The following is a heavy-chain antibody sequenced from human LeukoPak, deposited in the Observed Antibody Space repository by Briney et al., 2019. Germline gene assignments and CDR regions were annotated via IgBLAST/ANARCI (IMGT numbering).Heavy chain of an antibody. CDR2: INHSGST. V-gene: IGHV4-34*01. J-gene: IGHJ5*02. CDR1: GGSFSGYY. D-gene: IGHD2-15*01. Sequence: KPSETLSLTCAVYGGSFSGYYWSWIRQPPGKGLEWIGEINHSGSTNYNPSLKSRVTISVDTSKNQFSLKLSSVTAADTAVYYCARGRYCSGGSCYPRRLNWFDPWGQGTLVTVSS. CDR3: ARGRYCSGGSCYPRRLNWFDP.